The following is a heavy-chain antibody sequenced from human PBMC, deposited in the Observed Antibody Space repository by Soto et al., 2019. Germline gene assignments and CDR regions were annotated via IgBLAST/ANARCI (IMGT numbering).Heavy chain of an antibody. CDR3: ERVVPAAKARYYYYGMDV. J-gene: IGHJ6*02. Sequence: SGKVTCKASGGTFSCYAISWVRHAPGQGLEWMGGIIPIFGTANYAQKFQGRVTITADKSTSKAYMELSSLRSEDTAVYYCERVVPAAKARYYYYGMDVWGQGNPVTVSS. V-gene: IGHV1-69*06. CDR2: IIPIFGTA. D-gene: IGHD2-2*01. CDR1: GGTFSCYA.